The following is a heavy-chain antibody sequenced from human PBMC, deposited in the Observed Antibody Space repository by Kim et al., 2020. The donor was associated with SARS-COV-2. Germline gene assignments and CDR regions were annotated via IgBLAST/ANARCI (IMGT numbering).Heavy chain of an antibody. CDR1: GFTFSNAW. J-gene: IGHJ4*02. Sequence: GGSLRLSCTASGFTFSNAWMSWVRQAPGKGLEWVGRIKSKTDGGTTQYAAPVKGRFTISRDDSKNTLYLQMNGLKTEDTAVYWCATLSFSDLLTGYKDYWGQGTLVTVSS. V-gene: IGHV3-15*01. CDR2: IKSKTDGGTT. CDR3: ATLSFSDLLTGYKDY. D-gene: IGHD3-9*01.